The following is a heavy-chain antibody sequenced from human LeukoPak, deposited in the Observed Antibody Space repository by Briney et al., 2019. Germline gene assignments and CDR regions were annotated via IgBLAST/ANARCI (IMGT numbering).Heavy chain of an antibody. CDR1: GFTFSSYW. Sequence: GGSLRLSCAASGFTFSSYWMSWVRQAPGKGLELVANIQQDGSDKYYVDSVKGRFTIPRDNAKKSLYLQMNSLRAEDTAVYYCARGRGYSYGYFEYWGQGTLVTVSS. V-gene: IGHV3-7*04. J-gene: IGHJ4*02. CDR2: IQQDGSDK. D-gene: IGHD5-18*01. CDR3: ARGRGYSYGYFEY.